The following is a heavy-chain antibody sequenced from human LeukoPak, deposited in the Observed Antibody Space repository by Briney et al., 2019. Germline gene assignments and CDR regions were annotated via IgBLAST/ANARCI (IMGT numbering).Heavy chain of an antibody. D-gene: IGHD3-3*01. J-gene: IGHJ6*03. CDR1: GGTFSSYV. Sequence: GASVKVSCKASGGTFSSYVISWVRPAPGQGLEWMGGIIPTFGTANYAQKFQGRVTITTDESTSTAYMELSSLRSEDTAVYYCASEPIFGVVPDYYYYMDVWGKGTTVTVSS. CDR2: IIPTFGTA. V-gene: IGHV1-69*05. CDR3: ASEPIFGVVPDYYYYMDV.